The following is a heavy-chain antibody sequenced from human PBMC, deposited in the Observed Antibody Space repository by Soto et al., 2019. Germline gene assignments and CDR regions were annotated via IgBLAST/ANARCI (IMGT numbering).Heavy chain of an antibody. Sequence: SVKVSCKASGGTFSSYAISWVRQAPGQGLEWMGGIIPIFGTANYAQKFQGRVTITADESTSTAYMELSSLRSEDTAVYYCARVDRHCPYDSSGYRIDYWGPGTLVTVSS. J-gene: IGHJ4*02. CDR1: GGTFSSYA. CDR2: IIPIFGTA. V-gene: IGHV1-69*13. CDR3: ARVDRHCPYDSSGYRIDY. D-gene: IGHD3-22*01.